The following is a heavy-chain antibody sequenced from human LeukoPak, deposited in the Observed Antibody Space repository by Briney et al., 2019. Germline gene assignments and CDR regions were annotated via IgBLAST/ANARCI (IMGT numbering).Heavy chain of an antibody. D-gene: IGHD3-9*01. CDR1: GGAISSRSSSYH. J-gene: IGHJ4*02. V-gene: IGHV4-39*01. CDR3: ASDNY. Sequence: SETLSLTCTVSGGAISSRSSSYHWGWIRQSPGKGLEWVGSLHYSGDTYYNPSLQSRVTISGDTSKNQFSLNLTSVTAADTALCFCASDNYWGQGTLVTVSS. CDR2: LHYSGDT.